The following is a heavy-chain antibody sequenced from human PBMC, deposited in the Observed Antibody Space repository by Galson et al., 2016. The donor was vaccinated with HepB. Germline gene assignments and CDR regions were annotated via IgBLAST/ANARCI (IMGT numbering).Heavy chain of an antibody. Sequence: PALVKPTQTLTLTSTLSGFGLNTQGVGVAWIRQPPGKALEWLEPVYWDGGERYHPSLKSRLTISRDTSKDQVVVTMTDMQPVDAGTYFCARRQVVSHTGFFDSWGQGALVTVSS. CDR1: GFGLNTQGVG. V-gene: IGHV2-5*02. J-gene: IGHJ4*02. CDR3: ARRQVVSHTGFFDS. D-gene: IGHD1-1*01. CDR2: VYWDGGE.